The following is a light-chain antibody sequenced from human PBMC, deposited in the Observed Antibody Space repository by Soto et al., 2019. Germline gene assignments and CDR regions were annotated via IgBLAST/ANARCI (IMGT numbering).Light chain of an antibody. CDR1: QGISSY. Sequence: DIQMTQSPPTLSASVGDRVTITCRASQGISSYLAWYQQKPGKAPKLLIYAASTLQSGVPSRFSGSGSGTEFTLTISSLQPDDFATYYCQQYNSYSRKTFGQGTKVDIK. V-gene: IGKV1-9*01. CDR2: AAS. J-gene: IGKJ1*01. CDR3: QQYNSYSRKT.